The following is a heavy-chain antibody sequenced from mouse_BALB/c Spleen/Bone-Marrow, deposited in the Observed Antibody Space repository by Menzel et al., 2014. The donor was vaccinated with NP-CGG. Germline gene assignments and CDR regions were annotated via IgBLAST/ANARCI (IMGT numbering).Heavy chain of an antibody. CDR1: GYTFTSYW. CDR2: INPSTGYT. CDR3: ARSAPWDGFAY. V-gene: IGHV1-7*01. J-gene: IGHJ3*01. Sequence: VKLQESGAELAKPGASVKMSCKASGYTFTSYWMHWVKQRPGQGLEWIGYINPSTGYTEYNQKFEDKATLTADKSSSTAYMQLSSLTSEDSAVYYCARSAPWDGFAYWGQGTLVTVSA. D-gene: IGHD4-1*01.